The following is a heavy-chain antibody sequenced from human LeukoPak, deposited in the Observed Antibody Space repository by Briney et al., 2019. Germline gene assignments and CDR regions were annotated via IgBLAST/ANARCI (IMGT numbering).Heavy chain of an antibody. CDR3: ARDGHYDILTGYFQD. V-gene: IGHV3-15*01. CDR2: IKSKTDDGTT. CDR1: GFTFSNAW. Sequence: GGSLRLSCAASGFTFSNAWMSWVRQAPGKGLEWVGRIKSKTDDGTTDYAAPVKGRFTISRDDSKNTLYLQMNSLRAEDTVVYYCARDGHYDILTGYFQDWGQGTLVTVSS. J-gene: IGHJ1*01. D-gene: IGHD3-9*01.